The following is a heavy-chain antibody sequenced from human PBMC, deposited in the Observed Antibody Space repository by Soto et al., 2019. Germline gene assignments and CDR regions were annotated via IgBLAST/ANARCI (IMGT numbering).Heavy chain of an antibody. Sequence: QVQLVESGGGVVQPGRSLRLSCTASGFTFSSYAMHWVRQAPGKGLEWVAVISYDGSNKYYADSVKGRFTISRDNSKNTLYLQMNSLRAEDTAVYYCARGTVVRAPHIGWFDPWGQGTLVTVSS. CDR3: ARGTVVRAPHIGWFDP. V-gene: IGHV3-30-3*01. J-gene: IGHJ5*02. CDR2: ISYDGSNK. CDR1: GFTFSSYA. D-gene: IGHD2-21*01.